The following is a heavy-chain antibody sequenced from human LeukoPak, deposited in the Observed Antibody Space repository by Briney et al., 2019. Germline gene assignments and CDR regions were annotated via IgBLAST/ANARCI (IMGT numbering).Heavy chain of an antibody. D-gene: IGHD1-1*01. V-gene: IGHV4-59*01. Sequence: PSETLSLTCTVSGGSISSYYWSWIRQPPGKGLEWIGYIYYSGSTNYNPSLKSRVTISVDTSKNQFSLKLSSVTAADTAVYYCAREYNWNDYYFDYWGQGTLVTVSS. CDR2: IYYSGST. CDR3: AREYNWNDYYFDY. CDR1: GGSISSYY. J-gene: IGHJ4*02.